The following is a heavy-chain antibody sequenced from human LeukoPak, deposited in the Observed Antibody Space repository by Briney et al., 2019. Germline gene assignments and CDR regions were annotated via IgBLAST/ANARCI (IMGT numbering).Heavy chain of an antibody. CDR3: ARDVQFDP. J-gene: IGHJ5*02. CDR1: GFTFSSYA. V-gene: IGHV3-30-3*01. CDR2: ISYDGSNK. Sequence: GGSLRLSCAASGFTFSSYAMHWVRQAPGKGLEWVAVISYDGSNKYYADSVKGRFTISRDNSKNTLYLQMNSLRAEDTAVYYCARDVQFDPWGQGTLVTVSS.